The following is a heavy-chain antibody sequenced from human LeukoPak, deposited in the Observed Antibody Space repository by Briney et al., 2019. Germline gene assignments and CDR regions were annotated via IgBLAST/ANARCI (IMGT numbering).Heavy chain of an antibody. Sequence: SETLSLTCTVSGGSISRSSYYWGWIRQPPGKGLEWIGSIYYSGGTYYNPSLKSRVTISVDTSKNQFSLKLSSVTAADTAVYYCASRAVAGTRLDYWGQGTLVTVSS. CDR3: ASRAVAGTRLDY. V-gene: IGHV4-39*01. J-gene: IGHJ4*02. D-gene: IGHD6-19*01. CDR2: IYYSGGT. CDR1: GGSISRSSYY.